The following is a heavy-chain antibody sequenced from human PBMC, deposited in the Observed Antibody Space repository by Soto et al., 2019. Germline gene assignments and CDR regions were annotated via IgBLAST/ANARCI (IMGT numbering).Heavy chain of an antibody. CDR3: ARRYSYYYGSGSYYTRDRIEYFQH. D-gene: IGHD3-10*01. CDR1: GGSFSGYY. Sequence: QVQLQQWGAGLLKPSETLSLTCAVYGGSFSGYYWSWIRQPPGKGLEWIGEINHSGSTNYNPSLKSRVTISVDTSKNQFSLKLSSVTAADTAVYYCARRYSYYYGSGSYYTRDRIEYFQHWGQGTLVTVSS. CDR2: INHSGST. J-gene: IGHJ1*01. V-gene: IGHV4-34*01.